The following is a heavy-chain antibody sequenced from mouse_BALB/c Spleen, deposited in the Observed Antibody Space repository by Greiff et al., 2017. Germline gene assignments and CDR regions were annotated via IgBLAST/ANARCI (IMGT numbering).Heavy chain of an antibody. CDR2: INPDSSTI. V-gene: IGHV4-1*02. CDR3: ARLLITTASWFAY. CDR1: GFDFSRYW. Sequence: EGQLQESGGGLVQPGGSLKLSCAASGFDFSRYWMSWVRQAPGKGLEWIGEINPDSSTINYTPSLKDKFIISRDNAKNTLYLQMSKVRSEDTALYYCARLLITTASWFAYWGQGTLVTVSA. D-gene: IGHD1-1*01. J-gene: IGHJ3*01.